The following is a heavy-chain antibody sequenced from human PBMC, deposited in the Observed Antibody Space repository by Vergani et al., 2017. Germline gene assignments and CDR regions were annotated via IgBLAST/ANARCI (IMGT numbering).Heavy chain of an antibody. Sequence: QVQLQESGPGLVKPSEILSLTCTVSGGSISSYYWSWIRQPPGKGLEWIGYIYYSGSTNYNPSLKSRVTISVDTSKNQFSLKLSSVTAADTAVYYCARAPLEWLSPSDWGQGTLVTVSS. J-gene: IGHJ4*02. V-gene: IGHV4-59*01. CDR1: GGSISSYY. CDR2: IYYSGST. CDR3: ARAPLEWLSPSD. D-gene: IGHD6-19*01.